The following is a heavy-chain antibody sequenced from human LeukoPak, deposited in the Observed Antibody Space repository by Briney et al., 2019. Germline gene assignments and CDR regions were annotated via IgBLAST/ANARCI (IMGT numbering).Heavy chain of an antibody. D-gene: IGHD2-15*01. V-gene: IGHV1-69*13. Sequence: ASVKVSCKASGGTFSSYAISWVRQAPGQGLEWMGGIIPIFGTANYAQKFQGRVTITADESTSTAYTELSSLRSEDTAVYYCARDLGYCSGGSCYDYWGQGTLVTVSS. CDR1: GGTFSSYA. CDR3: ARDLGYCSGGSCYDY. J-gene: IGHJ4*02. CDR2: IIPIFGTA.